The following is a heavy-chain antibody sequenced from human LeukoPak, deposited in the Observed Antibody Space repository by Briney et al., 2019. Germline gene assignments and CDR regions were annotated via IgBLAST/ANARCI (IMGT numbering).Heavy chain of an antibody. Sequence: GGSLSLSYAASGFTFSTYAVNWVRPAPGKGLEWVSTITGSGDSTYYADSVKGRFTISRDNSKDTLYLQMSSVRVDDTAVYYCARDRGRYYDSRGFYWGYYFDSWGQGILVTVST. J-gene: IGHJ4*02. CDR3: ARDRGRYYDSRGFYWGYYFDS. CDR2: ITGSGDST. V-gene: IGHV3-23*01. D-gene: IGHD3-22*01. CDR1: GFTFSTYA.